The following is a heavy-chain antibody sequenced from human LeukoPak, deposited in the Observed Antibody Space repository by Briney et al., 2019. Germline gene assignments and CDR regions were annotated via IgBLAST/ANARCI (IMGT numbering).Heavy chain of an antibody. CDR3: GRLEWATETGYNGFDP. V-gene: IGHV5-51*01. J-gene: IGHJ5*02. CDR2: IYPGDSDT. Sequence: GESLKISCKGSGYSFTRYWIGWVRQMPGKGLEWMGIIYPGDSDTRYSPSFQGQVTISADRSISTAYLQWSSLKAADTAMYCWGRLEWATETGYNGFDPWGQGTLVTVSS. CDR1: GYSFTRYW. D-gene: IGHD3-3*01.